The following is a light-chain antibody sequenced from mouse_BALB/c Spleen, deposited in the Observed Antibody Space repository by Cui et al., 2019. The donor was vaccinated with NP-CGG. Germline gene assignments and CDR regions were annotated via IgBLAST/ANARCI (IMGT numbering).Light chain of an antibody. CDR2: GTN. CDR1: TGAVTTSNY. V-gene: IGLV1*01. J-gene: IGLJ1*01. Sequence: VVLTPEPAPTTSPGETVTLTCRSSTGAVTTSNYANWVQEKPDHLFTGLIGGTNNRAPGVPARFSGSLIGDKAALTITGAQTEDEAIYFCALWYSNHWVFGGGTKLTVL. CDR3: ALWYSNHWV.